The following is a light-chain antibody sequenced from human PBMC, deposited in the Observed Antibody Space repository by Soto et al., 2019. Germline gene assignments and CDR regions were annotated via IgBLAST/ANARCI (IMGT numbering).Light chain of an antibody. Sequence: EIVSTQSPGTPSLSPGERVTLSCRASQSVTSSYIAWYQQKSGQAPRLLLYGASSRATGIPDRFRGSGSGTDFTLTISRLEPEDFAVYYCQQYGGLPTFGQGTKVDIK. CDR1: QSVTSSY. J-gene: IGKJ1*01. V-gene: IGKV3-20*01. CDR3: QQYGGLPT. CDR2: GAS.